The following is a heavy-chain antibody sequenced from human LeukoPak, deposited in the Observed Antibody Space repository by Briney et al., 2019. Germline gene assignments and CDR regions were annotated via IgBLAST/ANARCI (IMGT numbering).Heavy chain of an antibody. D-gene: IGHD6-13*01. V-gene: IGHV4-34*01. CDR1: GGSFSGYY. CDR3: ARESSRSSWD. CDR2: INHSGST. Sequence: PSETLSLTCAVYGGSFSGYYWSWIRQPPGKGLEWIGEINHSGSTNYNPSLKSRVTISVDTSKNQFSLKLSSVTAADTAVYYRARESSRSSWDWGQGTLVTVSS. J-gene: IGHJ1*01.